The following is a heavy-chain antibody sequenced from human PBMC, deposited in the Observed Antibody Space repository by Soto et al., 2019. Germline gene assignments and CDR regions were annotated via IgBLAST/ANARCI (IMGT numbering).Heavy chain of an antibody. CDR3: AREPSAENWFDP. Sequence: PGGSLRLSCAASGFTFTRHSMNWVRQAPGKGLEWVSSISSSSSYIYYADSVKGRFTISRDNAKNSLYLQMNSLRAEDTAVYYCAREPSAENWFDPWGQGTLVTVS. J-gene: IGHJ5*02. V-gene: IGHV3-21*01. CDR1: GFTFTRHS. CDR2: ISSSSSYI.